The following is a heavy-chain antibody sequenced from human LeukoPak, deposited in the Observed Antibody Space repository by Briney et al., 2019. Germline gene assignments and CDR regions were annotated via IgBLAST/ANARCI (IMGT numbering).Heavy chain of an antibody. CDR1: GGSISSYY. J-gene: IGHJ4*02. Sequence: SETLSLTCTVSGGSISSYYRSWIRQPAGKGLEWIGRIYTSGSTNYNPSLKSRVTMSVDTSKNQFSLKLSSVTAADTAVYYCARDHYYDSSGYYHFDYWGQGTLVTVSS. CDR3: ARDHYYDSSGYYHFDY. CDR2: IYTSGST. D-gene: IGHD3-22*01. V-gene: IGHV4-4*07.